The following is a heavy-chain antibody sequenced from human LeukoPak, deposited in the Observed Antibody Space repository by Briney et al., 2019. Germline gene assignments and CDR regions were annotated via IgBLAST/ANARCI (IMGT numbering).Heavy chain of an antibody. Sequence: ASVKVSCKASGYTLTSYGISWVRQAPGQGLEWMGWISAYNGNTNYAQKLQGRVTMTTDTSTSTAYMELRSLRSDDTAVYHCARDGYSYGLRAFDIWGQGTMVTVSS. CDR3: ARDGYSYGLRAFDI. J-gene: IGHJ3*02. CDR1: GYTLTSYG. D-gene: IGHD5-18*01. V-gene: IGHV1-18*01. CDR2: ISAYNGNT.